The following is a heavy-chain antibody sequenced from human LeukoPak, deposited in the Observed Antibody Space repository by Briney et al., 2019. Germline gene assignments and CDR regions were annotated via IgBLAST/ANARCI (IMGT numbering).Heavy chain of an antibody. D-gene: IGHD5-12*01. Sequence: SETLSLTCTVSGGSISSYYWSWIRQPPGKGLEWIGYIYYSGSTNYNPSLKSRVTISVDTSKNQFSLKLSSVTAADTAVYYCADIVATTNAFDIWGQGTMVTVSS. CDR2: IYYSGST. V-gene: IGHV4-59*12. CDR3: ADIVATTNAFDI. CDR1: GGSISSYY. J-gene: IGHJ3*02.